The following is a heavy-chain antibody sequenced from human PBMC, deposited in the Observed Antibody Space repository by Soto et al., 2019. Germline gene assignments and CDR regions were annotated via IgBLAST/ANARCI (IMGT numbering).Heavy chain of an antibody. V-gene: IGHV4-30-4*01. Sequence: PSETLSLTCTVSGGSISSGDYYWSWIRQPPGKGLEWIGYIYYSGSTYYNPSLKSRVTISVDTSKNQFSLKLSSVTAADTAVYYCARERPDGSRLDPWXQXTLVTVSS. CDR1: GGSISSGDYY. D-gene: IGHD6-13*01. CDR3: ARERPDGSRLDP. CDR2: IYYSGST. J-gene: IGHJ5*02.